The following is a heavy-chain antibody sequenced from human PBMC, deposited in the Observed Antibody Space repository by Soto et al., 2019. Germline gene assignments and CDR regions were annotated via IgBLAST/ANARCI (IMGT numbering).Heavy chain of an antibody. J-gene: IGHJ3*02. Sequence: GPLRLSCAVSGFICSSYDMSWVRQAPGKGLGWVSTILVGGSTHYEDSVKGRFTISRDTSKNTVYLQMNSLTAGDTAFYYCAKATATSGGAFEIYGQGTMVTVSS. CDR2: ILVGGST. CDR1: GFICSSYD. V-gene: IGHV3-23*01. D-gene: IGHD1-1*01. CDR3: AKATATSGGAFEI.